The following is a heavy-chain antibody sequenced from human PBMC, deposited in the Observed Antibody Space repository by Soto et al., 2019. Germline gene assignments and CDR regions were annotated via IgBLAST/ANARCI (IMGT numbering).Heavy chain of an antibody. CDR2: ISGDGINT. CDR1: GFNFGFFG. J-gene: IGHJ4*02. D-gene: IGHD1-26*01. CDR3: ARGTLSFDFDS. Sequence: QIQLVESGGDVVQPGKSLRLSCAASGFNFGFFGMHWVRQAPGKGLEWVAFISGDGINTQYADSVRGRFTLSRDYSRKTMYMQMDSLRDEDTALYCCARGTLSFDFDSWCLGTLVTVSS. V-gene: IGHV3-30*03.